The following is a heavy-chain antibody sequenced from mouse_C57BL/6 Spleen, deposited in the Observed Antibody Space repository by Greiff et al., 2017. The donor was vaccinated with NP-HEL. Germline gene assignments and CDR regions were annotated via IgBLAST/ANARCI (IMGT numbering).Heavy chain of an antibody. CDR3: AIYGYALDD. D-gene: IGHD2-2*01. Sequence: QVQLQQPGTELVKPGASVKLSCKASGYTFTSYWIHWVKQRPGQGLEWIGNINPSNGGSNYSEKFKTKATLTVDKSSGTAYMQLSSLTSEDAAVYYGAIYGYALDDWGQGTTLTGAS. J-gene: IGHJ2*01. CDR2: INPSNGGS. V-gene: IGHV1-53*01. CDR1: GYTFTSYW.